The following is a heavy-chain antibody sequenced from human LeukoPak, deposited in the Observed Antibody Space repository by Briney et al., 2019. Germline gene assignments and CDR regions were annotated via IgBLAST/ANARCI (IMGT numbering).Heavy chain of an antibody. Sequence: GGSLRLSCAASRFTFSSYAMRWVRQPPGKGLEWLSSISGNGYTTYYADSVKGRFTVSRDNSKNTLFLQMNSLRAEDTAVYFCAKGVSSPLYYFDYWGQGALVTVSS. D-gene: IGHD6-13*01. CDR1: RFTFSSYA. CDR3: AKGVSSPLYYFDY. J-gene: IGHJ4*02. V-gene: IGHV3-23*01. CDR2: ISGNGYTT.